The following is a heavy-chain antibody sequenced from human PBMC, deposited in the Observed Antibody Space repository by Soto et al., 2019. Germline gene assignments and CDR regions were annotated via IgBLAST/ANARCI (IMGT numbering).Heavy chain of an antibody. Sequence: EVQLLESGGGLIHPGGSLRLSCAGSGFTFSDYGMSWVRQAPGKGLEWVSGITWGGGAYYAESVRSRFIISRDSSKNTLYVQMNSLRAEDTAIYYCAKEKTSSTYDGLDVWGQGTPVTVSS. CDR3: AKEKTSSTYDGLDV. J-gene: IGHJ6*02. CDR1: GFTFSDYG. CDR2: ITWGGGA. V-gene: IGHV3-23*01.